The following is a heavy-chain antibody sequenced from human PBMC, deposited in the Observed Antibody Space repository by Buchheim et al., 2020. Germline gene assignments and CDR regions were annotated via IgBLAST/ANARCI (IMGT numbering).Heavy chain of an antibody. V-gene: IGHV3-11*01. CDR3: ARQLSAGFDP. J-gene: IGHJ5*02. Sequence: QVQLVESGGGLVKPGGSLRLSCAASGFSFNNYYMSWIRQAPGKGLEWVSAIGTTFTTIYYADSVKGRFTISRDNAKNSLYLKMNNLRAEDTAVYYCARQLSAGFDPWGQGAL. CDR1: GFSFNNYY. D-gene: IGHD3-10*01. CDR2: IGTTFTTI.